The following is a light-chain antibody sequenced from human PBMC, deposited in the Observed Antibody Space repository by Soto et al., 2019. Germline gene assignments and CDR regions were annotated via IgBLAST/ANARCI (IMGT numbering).Light chain of an antibody. V-gene: IGKV1-5*03. CDR2: KAS. Sequence: DIQMTQSPSTLSGAIVDRITITCRASQTISSWLAWYQQKPGKAPKLLIYKASTLKSGVPSRFSGSGSGTEFTLTISSLQPDDFATYYCQHYNSYSEAFGQGTKVDI. CDR3: QHYNSYSEA. J-gene: IGKJ1*01. CDR1: QTISSW.